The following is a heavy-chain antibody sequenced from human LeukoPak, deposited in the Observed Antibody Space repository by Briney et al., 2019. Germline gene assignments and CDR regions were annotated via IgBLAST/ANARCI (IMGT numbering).Heavy chain of an antibody. D-gene: IGHD6-6*01. J-gene: IGHJ4*02. Sequence: SETLSLTCTVSGGSFSTYYWSWIRQPPGKGLEWIGSIYYSGSTYYNPSLKSRVTISVDTSKNQFSLKLSSVTAADTAVYYCARPHPPDSSSGEDWGQGTLVTVSS. CDR1: GGSFSTYY. CDR3: ARPHPPDSSSGED. V-gene: IGHV4-39*01. CDR2: IYYSGST.